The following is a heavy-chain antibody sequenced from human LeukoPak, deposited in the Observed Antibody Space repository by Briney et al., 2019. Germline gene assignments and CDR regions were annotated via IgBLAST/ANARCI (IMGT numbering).Heavy chain of an antibody. D-gene: IGHD1-26*01. CDR3: ARDSGMGATTEAWFDP. J-gene: IGHJ5*02. Sequence: GASVKVSCKASGYTFTSYYMHWVRQAPGQGLEWMGIINPSGGSTSYAQKFQGRVTMTRDTSTSTVYMELSSLRSEDPAVYYRARDSGMGATTEAWFDPWGQGTLVTVSS. V-gene: IGHV1-46*01. CDR2: INPSGGST. CDR1: GYTFTSYY.